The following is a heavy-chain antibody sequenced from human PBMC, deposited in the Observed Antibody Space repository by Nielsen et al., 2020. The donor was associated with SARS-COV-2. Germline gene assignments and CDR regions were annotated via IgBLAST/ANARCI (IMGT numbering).Heavy chain of an antibody. D-gene: IGHD2-21*02. CDR3: ARQYCGGDCYFAFDI. J-gene: IGHJ3*02. CDR2: ISYDGSNK. Sequence: GESLKISCAASGFTFSSYGMHWVRQAPGKGLEWVAVISYDGSNKYYADSVKGRFTISRDNSKNTLYLQMNSLRAEDTAVYYCARQYCGGDCYFAFDIWGQGTMVTVSS. V-gene: IGHV3-30*03. CDR1: GFTFSSYG.